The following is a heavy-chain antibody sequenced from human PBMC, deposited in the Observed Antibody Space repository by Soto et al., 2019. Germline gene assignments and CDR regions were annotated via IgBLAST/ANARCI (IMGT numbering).Heavy chain of an antibody. CDR2: ISAYNGNT. J-gene: IGHJ6*02. CDR1: GYTFTSYG. Sequence: VASVKVSCKASGYTFTSYGISWVRQAPGQGLEWMGWISAYNGNTNYAQKLQGRVTMTTDTSTSTAYMELRSLRSDDTAVYYCARDTTMVRGVISFGYYYYGMDVWGQGTTVTVSS. D-gene: IGHD3-10*01. V-gene: IGHV1-18*04. CDR3: ARDTTMVRGVISFGYYYYGMDV.